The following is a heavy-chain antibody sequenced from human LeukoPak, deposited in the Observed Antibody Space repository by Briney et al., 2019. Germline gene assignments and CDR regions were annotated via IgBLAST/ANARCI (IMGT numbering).Heavy chain of an antibody. D-gene: IGHD3-22*01. CDR1: GGSISNNY. J-gene: IGHJ3*02. V-gene: IGHV4-59*12. CDR3: ARDIDSSGANDAFDI. Sequence: SETLSLTCTVSGGSISNNYWSWIRQPPGKGLEWIGYIYNSGSTNYNPSLKGRVTMSADTSKNQFSLKLSSVTAADTAVYYCARDIDSSGANDAFDIWGQGTMVTVSS. CDR2: IYNSGST.